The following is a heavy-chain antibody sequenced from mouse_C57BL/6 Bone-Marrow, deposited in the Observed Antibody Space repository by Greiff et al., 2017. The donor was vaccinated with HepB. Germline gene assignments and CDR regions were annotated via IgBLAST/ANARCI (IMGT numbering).Heavy chain of an antibody. D-gene: IGHD1-1*01. CDR3: ARHGYYGSSYDAMDY. CDR2: ISGGGGNT. CDR1: GFTFSSYT. Sequence: EVKVVESGGGLVKPGGSLKLSCAASGFTFSSYTMSWVRQTPEKRLEWVATISGGGGNTYYPDSVKGRFTISRDNAKNTLYLQMSSLRSEDTALYYCARHGYYGSSYDAMDYWGQGTSVTVSS. J-gene: IGHJ4*01. V-gene: IGHV5-9*01.